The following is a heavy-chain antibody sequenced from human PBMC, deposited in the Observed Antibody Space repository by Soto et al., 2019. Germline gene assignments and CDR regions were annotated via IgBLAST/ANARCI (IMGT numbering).Heavy chain of an antibody. CDR3: ARVRSVTIIGEADN. J-gene: IGHJ4*02. D-gene: IGHD3-3*01. V-gene: IGHV1-18*01. CDR1: GYTFTSYG. Sequence: QVKLLQSGAEVKMPGTSVQVSCKASGYTFTSYGINWVRQAPGQGLEWMGWISPYNGKTESAQRLQGRVTMTTDTSTSTAYMEVRSQRADDTAVYYCARVRSVTIIGEADNWCQGPVVIVSS. CDR2: ISPYNGKT.